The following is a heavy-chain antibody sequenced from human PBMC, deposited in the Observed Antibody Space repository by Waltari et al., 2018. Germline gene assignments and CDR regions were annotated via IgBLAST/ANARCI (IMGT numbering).Heavy chain of an antibody. D-gene: IGHD2-15*01. V-gene: IGHV4-31*01. CDR3: AGYCSGGSCYSGSFDY. Sequence: QVQLQESGPGLVKPSQTLSLTCPVSGGSISSGGYYWRWTRQLPGKGLEWIGYIYYSGSTYYNPSLKSLVTISVDTSKNQFSLKLSSVTAADTAVYYCAGYCSGGSCYSGSFDYWGQGTLVTVSS. J-gene: IGHJ4*02. CDR1: GGSISSGGYY. CDR2: IYYSGST.